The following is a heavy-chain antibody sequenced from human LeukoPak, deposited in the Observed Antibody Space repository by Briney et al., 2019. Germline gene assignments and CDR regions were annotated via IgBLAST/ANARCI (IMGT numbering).Heavy chain of an antibody. D-gene: IGHD3-16*01. CDR3: ARVAQGGSYFDY. CDR1: GFTFSSYS. CDR2: ISSSSSYI. J-gene: IGHJ4*02. V-gene: IGHV3-21*04. Sequence: GGSLRLSCAASGFTFSSYSMNWVRQAPGKGLEWVSSISSSSSYIYYADSVKGRFTISRDNAKNSLYLQMNSLRAEDTAVYYRARVAQGGSYFDYWGQGTLVTVSS.